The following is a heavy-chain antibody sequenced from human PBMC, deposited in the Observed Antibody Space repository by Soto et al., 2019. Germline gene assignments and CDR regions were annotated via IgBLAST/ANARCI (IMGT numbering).Heavy chain of an antibody. J-gene: IGHJ4*02. Sequence: EVQLVESGGGLVQPGGSLRLSCAASGFIVSSNYMSWVRQAPGKGLEWVSLIYSDGTTYYADTVKGRFTISRDNSKNTLFLQMNSLRAEDTAVYYCARECVPLDDIWTCFGFWGQGTLVTVSS. CDR1: GFIVSSNY. D-gene: IGHD3-9*01. CDR2: IYSDGTT. V-gene: IGHV3-66*01. CDR3: ARECVPLDDIWTCFGF.